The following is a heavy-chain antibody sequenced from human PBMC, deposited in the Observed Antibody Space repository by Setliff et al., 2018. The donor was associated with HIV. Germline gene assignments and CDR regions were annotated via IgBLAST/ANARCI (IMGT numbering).Heavy chain of an antibody. Sequence: SETLSLTCTVSGGSINSGEYYWSWSRQHPGKGLEWIGYIYYTGDTYYNPPLKSRVTMSIDTSKNQFSLKLSSVTAADTAVYFCARDPYCSGDGCFRYYQHWGRGTLVTVSS. J-gene: IGHJ1*01. CDR2: IYYTGDT. V-gene: IGHV4-31*03. CDR3: ARDPYCSGDGCFRYYQH. D-gene: IGHD2-15*01. CDR1: GGSINSGEYY.